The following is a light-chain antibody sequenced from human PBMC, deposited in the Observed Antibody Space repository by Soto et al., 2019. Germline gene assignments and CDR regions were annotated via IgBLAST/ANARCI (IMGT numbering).Light chain of an antibody. J-gene: IGKJ5*01. CDR3: QQRSNWPLIT. CDR2: DAS. V-gene: IGKV3-11*01. Sequence: ESVFTQSPATLSLSPGERATLSCRASQSVSSYLAWYQQKPGQAPRLLIYDASNRATGIPARFSSSGSGTDFTLTISSLEPEDFAVYYCQQRSNWPLITFGQGTRWRL. CDR1: QSVSSY.